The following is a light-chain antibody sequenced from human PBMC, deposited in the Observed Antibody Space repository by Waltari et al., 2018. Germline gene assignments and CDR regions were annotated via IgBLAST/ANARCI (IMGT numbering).Light chain of an antibody. J-gene: IGKJ2*01. CDR2: DTS. Sequence: EIVLTQSPATLSLSPGDRVTLSCRTSQSVSSGLAWYQQKPGQAPRLVISDTSKRPSGTPVRFSGSGSGTDFTLTISSLEPEDFVVYYCQHRSYWPPMYTFGQGTKLQI. V-gene: IGKV3-11*01. CDR3: QHRSYWPPMYT. CDR1: QSVSSG.